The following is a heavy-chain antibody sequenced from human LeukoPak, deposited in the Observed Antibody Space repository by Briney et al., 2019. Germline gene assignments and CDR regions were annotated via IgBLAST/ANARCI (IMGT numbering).Heavy chain of an antibody. V-gene: IGHV5-51*01. J-gene: IGHJ5*02. Sequence: GEPLKTSCKGSGYSFTSYWIGWVRQMPAQGLEWMGIIYPGDSDNRYSPDFQGQVTISADKSISTAYLQWSSLKASDTAMYYWARRGWLGANWFDPWGQGTLVTVSS. CDR3: ARRGWLGANWFDP. CDR2: IYPGDSDN. CDR1: GYSFTSYW. D-gene: IGHD1-26*01.